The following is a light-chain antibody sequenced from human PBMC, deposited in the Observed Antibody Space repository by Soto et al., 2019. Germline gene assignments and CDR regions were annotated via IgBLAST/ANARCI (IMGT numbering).Light chain of an antibody. Sequence: EIVLTQSPATLSLSPGERATLSCGASQSVSSSYLAWYQQKVGLAPRLLIYDASSRATGIPDRFSGSGSGTDFNLAISSLETDDFVVSYCQEYGSSPTTFGQGTKVEIK. CDR3: QEYGSSPTT. V-gene: IGKV3D-20*01. J-gene: IGKJ1*01. CDR1: QSVSSSY. CDR2: DAS.